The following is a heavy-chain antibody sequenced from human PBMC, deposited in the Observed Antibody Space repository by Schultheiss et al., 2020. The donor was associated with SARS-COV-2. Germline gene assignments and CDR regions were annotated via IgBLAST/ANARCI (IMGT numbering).Heavy chain of an antibody. V-gene: IGHV3-21*01. D-gene: IGHD3-3*02. J-gene: IGHJ6*02. CDR1: GFTFSSYA. CDR3: ARDISSYYGMDV. Sequence: GGSLRLSCSASGFTFSSYAMHWVRQAPGKGLEWVSSISSSSSYIYYADSVKGRFTISRDNSKNTLYLQMSSLRAEDTAVYYCARDISSYYGMDVWGQGTTVTVSS. CDR2: ISSSSSYI.